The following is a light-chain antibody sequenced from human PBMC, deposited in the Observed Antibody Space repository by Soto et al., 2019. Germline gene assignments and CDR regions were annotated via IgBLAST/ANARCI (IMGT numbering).Light chain of an antibody. CDR2: HVS. Sequence: QSALTQPASVSGSPGQSITISCTGTSSDVGGYNYVSWYQQHPGKAPKLMIYHVSNRPSGVSNRFSGPKSGNTASLTISGLQAEDEADYYCSSYASSSTLYVFGAGTKVTVL. CDR1: SSDVGGYNY. J-gene: IGLJ1*01. CDR3: SSYASSSTLYV. V-gene: IGLV2-14*03.